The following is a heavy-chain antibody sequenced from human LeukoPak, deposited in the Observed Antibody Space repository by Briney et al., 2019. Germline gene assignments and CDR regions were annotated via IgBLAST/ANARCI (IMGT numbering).Heavy chain of an antibody. CDR1: GFTFSSYS. CDR2: ISSSSSYI. CDR3: ARETSTMVRGVSATSFDY. D-gene: IGHD3-10*01. Sequence: PGGSLRLSCAASGFTFSSYSMNWVRQAPGKGLEWVSSISSSSSYIYYADSVKGRFTISRGNAKNSLYLQMNSLRAEDTAVYYCARETSTMVRGVSATSFDYWGQGTLVAVPS. J-gene: IGHJ4*02. V-gene: IGHV3-21*01.